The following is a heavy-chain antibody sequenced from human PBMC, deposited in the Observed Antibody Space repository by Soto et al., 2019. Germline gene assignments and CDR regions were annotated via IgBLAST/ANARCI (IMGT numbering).Heavy chain of an antibody. CDR2: INPSGGST. Sequence: VASVKVSCKASGCTFSGFYMHWVRQAPGQGLEWMGWINPSGGSTSYAQKFQGRVTMTRDTSTSTVYMELSSLRSEDTAVYYCARDQKLELGVGFDYWGQGTLVTVSS. CDR1: GCTFSGFY. J-gene: IGHJ4*02. V-gene: IGHV1-46*01. D-gene: IGHD1-7*01. CDR3: ARDQKLELGVGFDY.